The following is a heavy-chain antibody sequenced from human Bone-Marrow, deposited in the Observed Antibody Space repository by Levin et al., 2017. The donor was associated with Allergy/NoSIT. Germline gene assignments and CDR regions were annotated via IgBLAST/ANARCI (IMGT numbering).Heavy chain of an antibody. D-gene: IGHD3-22*01. J-gene: IGHJ6*02. CDR1: GFSLSNSRIG. CDR3: ARIPWLIVGGYGMDV. CDR2: IFSNAEK. V-gene: IGHV2-26*01. Sequence: SGPTLVKPTETLTLTCTVSGFSLSNSRIGVSWIRQPPGKAPEWLAHIFSNAEKSYSISMKSRLTISKDTSRSQVVLTMTNMDPADTATYYCARIPWLIVGGYGMDVWGQGTTVTVSS.